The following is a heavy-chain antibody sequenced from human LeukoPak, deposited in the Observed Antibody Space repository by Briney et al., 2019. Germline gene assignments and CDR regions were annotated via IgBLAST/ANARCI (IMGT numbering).Heavy chain of an antibody. CDR3: ARDRITMVRGVITTGWFDP. V-gene: IGHV3-23*01. CDR1: GFSFSSYA. D-gene: IGHD3-10*01. Sequence: GGSLRLSCAASGFSFSSYAMSWVRQAPGKGLECVSAISGSGGSTYYADSVEGRFTISRDNSENTLYLQMNSLRAEDTAVYYCARDRITMVRGVITTGWFDPWGQGTLVTVSS. J-gene: IGHJ5*02. CDR2: ISGSGGST.